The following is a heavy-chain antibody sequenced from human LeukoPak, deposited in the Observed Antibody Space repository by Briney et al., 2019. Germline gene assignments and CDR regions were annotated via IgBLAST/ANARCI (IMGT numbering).Heavy chain of an antibody. Sequence: ASVKVSCKASGYTFTSYDINWVRQATGQGLEWMGWMNPNSGNTGYAQKFQGRVTMTRNTSISTAYMELSSLRSGDTAVYYCARGWGLYGDYSTVDYWGQGTLVTVSS. V-gene: IGHV1-8*01. J-gene: IGHJ4*02. CDR3: ARGWGLYGDYSTVDY. CDR2: MNPNSGNT. D-gene: IGHD4-17*01. CDR1: GYTFTSYD.